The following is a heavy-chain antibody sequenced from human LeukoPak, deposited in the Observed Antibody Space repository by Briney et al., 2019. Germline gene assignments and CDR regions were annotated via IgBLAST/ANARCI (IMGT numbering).Heavy chain of an antibody. D-gene: IGHD6-19*01. CDR2: VYYSGST. Sequence: SETLSLTCTVSGGSINSYSWTRIRQPPGKGLEWIGFVYYSGSTNYNPSLKSRVTMSVDTSKNQFSLKLSSVTAADTAVYYCARMYSSGWYYFDYWGQGTLVTVSS. J-gene: IGHJ4*02. V-gene: IGHV4-59*12. CDR3: ARMYSSGWYYFDY. CDR1: GGSINSYS.